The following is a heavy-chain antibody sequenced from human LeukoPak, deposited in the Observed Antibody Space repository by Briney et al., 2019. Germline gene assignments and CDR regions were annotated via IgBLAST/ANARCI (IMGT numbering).Heavy chain of an antibody. Sequence: ASVKVSCKASGYTFSSYGITWVRQAPGQGLEWMGRIHPNSGDTNYAQKFQGRVTMTRDTSISTAYLELSRLRSDDTAVYYCARDEDVGDCTTTSCGWFDPWGQGTLVTVSS. V-gene: IGHV1-2*06. CDR3: ARDEDVGDCTTTSCGWFDP. D-gene: IGHD2-2*01. CDR2: IHPNSGDT. J-gene: IGHJ5*02. CDR1: GYTFSSYG.